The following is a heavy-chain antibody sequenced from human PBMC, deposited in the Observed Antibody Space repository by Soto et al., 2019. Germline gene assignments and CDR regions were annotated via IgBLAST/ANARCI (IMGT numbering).Heavy chain of an antibody. CDR1: GFIFSSYA. CDR3: AKGQKWELPFDY. J-gene: IGHJ4*02. Sequence: PGGSLRLSCAASGFIFSSYAMSWVRQAPGKGLEWVSAFSGTTRNTYYADSVKGRFTISRDNSKNTLYLQMNSLKAEDTAVYYCAKGQKWELPFDYWGQGALVTVSS. D-gene: IGHD1-26*01. CDR2: FSGTTRNT. V-gene: IGHV3-23*01.